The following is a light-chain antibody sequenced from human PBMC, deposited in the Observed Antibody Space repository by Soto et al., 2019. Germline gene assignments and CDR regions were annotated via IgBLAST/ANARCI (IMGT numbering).Light chain of an antibody. CDR3: SSYTTSTTRQLV. CDR1: KSDVFGYKY. Sequence: SVLTRASAGSWSPCQWITIPLPLTKSDVFGYKYVSWYKHHPGKAPNLMIFDVSNRPSGVSNRFSGSKSGNTASLTISGIQPEDEADYYCSSYTTSTTRQLVFGPGTKVPVL. CDR2: DVS. V-gene: IGLV2-14*03. J-gene: IGLJ1*01.